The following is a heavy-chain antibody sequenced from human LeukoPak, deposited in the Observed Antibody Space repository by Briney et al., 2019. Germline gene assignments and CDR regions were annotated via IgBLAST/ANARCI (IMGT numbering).Heavy chain of an antibody. CDR1: GFIFYNYE. CDR3: AELGITMIGGV. CDR2: ISISGRSI. J-gene: IGHJ6*04. V-gene: IGHV3-48*03. D-gene: IGHD3-10*02. Sequence: AGGSLRLSCAASGFIFYNYEMNGLRQAPGKGLEWVSYISISGRSIYYADSVKGRFTISRDNAQNSLYLQMSSLRAEDTAVYYCAELGITMIGGVWGKGTTVTISS.